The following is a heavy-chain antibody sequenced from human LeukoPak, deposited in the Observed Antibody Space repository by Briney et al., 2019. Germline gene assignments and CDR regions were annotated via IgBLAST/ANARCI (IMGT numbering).Heavy chain of an antibody. D-gene: IGHD2-15*01. Sequence: PGGSLRLSCAASGFTFSSYAMSWVRQAPGKGLEWVSAIRGSGGGTNYGDSVKGRFTISRDNSKNTLYLQMNSLRAEDTAVYYCARDVVVVADGTRGLVDYWGQGTLVTVSS. CDR1: GFTFSSYA. CDR2: IRGSGGGT. V-gene: IGHV3-23*01. J-gene: IGHJ4*02. CDR3: ARDVVVVADGTRGLVDY.